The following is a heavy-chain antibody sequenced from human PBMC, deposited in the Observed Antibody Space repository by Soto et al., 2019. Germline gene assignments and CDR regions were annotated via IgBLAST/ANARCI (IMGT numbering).Heavy chain of an antibody. CDR1: GFTFSTYV. D-gene: IGHD3-16*02. CDR2: ISDSGDTT. Sequence: EVQLLESGGGLVQPGGSLRLSCPASGFTFSTYVMAWVRQAPGKGLEWVSMISDSGDTTYYADSVKGRFTISRDNSKNTVYLQMTSLTAEDTGIYFCAKVPAPYRYYFDYWGQGTLVTVSS. J-gene: IGHJ4*02. CDR3: AKVPAPYRYYFDY. V-gene: IGHV3-23*01.